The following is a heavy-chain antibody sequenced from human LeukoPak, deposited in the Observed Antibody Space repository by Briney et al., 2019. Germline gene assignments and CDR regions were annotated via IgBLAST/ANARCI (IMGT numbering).Heavy chain of an antibody. D-gene: IGHD6-13*01. J-gene: IGHJ4*02. CDR3: AKEGGALAAAGTSDY. CDR1: GFTFSSYA. V-gene: IGHV3-23*01. Sequence: GGSLRLSCAASGFTFSSYAMSWVRQAPGKGLAWVSTISGGSGGSTYYADSVKGRFAISRDNSKNTLYLQMNSLRAEDTAVYYCAKEGGALAAAGTSDYWGQGTLVTVSS. CDR2: ISGGSGGST.